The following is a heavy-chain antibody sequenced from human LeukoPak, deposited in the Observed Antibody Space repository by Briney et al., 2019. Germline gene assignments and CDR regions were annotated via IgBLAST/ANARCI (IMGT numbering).Heavy chain of an antibody. J-gene: IGHJ5*02. D-gene: IGHD4-23*01. CDR1: GFTFSSHA. Sequence: PGGSLRLSCAASGFTFSSHAMHWVRQAPGKGLEWVALIRYDGNNKNYADSAKGRFTISRDNSKDTLYLQMNSLRAEDTAVYYCAKGDDYGANTRLPKFNWFDPWGQGTLVTVSS. CDR3: AKGDDYGANTRLPKFNWFDP. V-gene: IGHV3-30*02. CDR2: IRYDGNNK.